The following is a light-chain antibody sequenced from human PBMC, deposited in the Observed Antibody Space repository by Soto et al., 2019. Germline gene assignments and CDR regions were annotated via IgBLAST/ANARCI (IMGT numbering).Light chain of an antibody. Sequence: EIVMTQSPGTLSVSPGERATLSCRASQSVTSNYLAWYQQKPGRAPRLLIYGASTRATDMPGRFSGRGSGTEFTLTTSSLQSEDYAVYYCQQYRNWPRTFGQGTKVDIK. CDR1: QSVTSN. V-gene: IGKV3-15*01. J-gene: IGKJ1*01. CDR2: GAS. CDR3: QQYRNWPRT.